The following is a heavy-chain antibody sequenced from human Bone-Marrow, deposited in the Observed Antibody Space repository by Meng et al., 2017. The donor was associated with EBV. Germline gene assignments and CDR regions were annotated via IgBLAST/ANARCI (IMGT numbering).Heavy chain of an antibody. V-gene: IGHV4-34*01. CDR3: ATQRRDTDWFDP. CDR1: GGSFSGYY. Sequence: QVKTPQLGAGLFRHSETPSLTCAVYGGSFSGYYWTWIRQPPGKGLEWIGEINHSGSTNYNPSLKSRVTISVDTSKNQFSLKLSSVTAADTAVYYCATQRRDTDWFDPWGQGTLVTVSS. D-gene: IGHD6-25*01. CDR2: INHSGST. J-gene: IGHJ5*02.